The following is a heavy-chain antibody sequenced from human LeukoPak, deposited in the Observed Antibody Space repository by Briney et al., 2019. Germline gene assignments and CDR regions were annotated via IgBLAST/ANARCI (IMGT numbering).Heavy chain of an antibody. CDR3: AKDHYYGDYAPYYYGMDV. J-gene: IGHJ6*02. CDR1: GGSFSGYY. V-gene: IGHV4-34*01. CDR2: INNSGST. Sequence: SETLSLTCAVYGGSFSGYYWSWIRQPPGKGLEWIGEINNSGSTNYNPSLKSRVTISVDTSKNQFSLKLSSVTAADTAVYYCAKDHYYGDYAPYYYGMDVWGQGTTVTVSS. D-gene: IGHD4-17*01.